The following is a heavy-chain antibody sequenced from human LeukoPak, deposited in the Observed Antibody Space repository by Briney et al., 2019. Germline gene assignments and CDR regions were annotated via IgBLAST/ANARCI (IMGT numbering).Heavy chain of an antibody. CDR3: ARHRGSGYPYFDY. CDR2: INHSGST. V-gene: IGHV4-34*01. CDR1: GGSFSGYY. D-gene: IGHD3-22*01. Sequence: IPSETLSLTCAVYGGSFSGYYWSWIRQPPGKGLEWIGEINHSGSTNYNPSLKSRVTISVDTSKSHFSLKMSTLTAADTAVYYCARHRGSGYPYFDYWGQGTLVTVSS. J-gene: IGHJ4*02.